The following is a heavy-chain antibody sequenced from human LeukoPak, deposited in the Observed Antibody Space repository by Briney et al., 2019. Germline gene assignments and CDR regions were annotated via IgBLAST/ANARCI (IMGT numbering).Heavy chain of an antibody. J-gene: IGHJ6*03. CDR3: ARDIPYYDILTGYSLGRYMDV. Sequence: SETLSLTCAVYGGSFSGYYWSWICQPPGKGLEWIGEINHSGSTNHNPSLKSRVTISVDTSKNQFSLKLSSVTAADTAVYYCARDIPYYDILTGYSLGRYMDVWGKGTTVTISS. CDR1: GGSFSGYY. D-gene: IGHD3-9*01. V-gene: IGHV4-34*01. CDR2: INHSGST.